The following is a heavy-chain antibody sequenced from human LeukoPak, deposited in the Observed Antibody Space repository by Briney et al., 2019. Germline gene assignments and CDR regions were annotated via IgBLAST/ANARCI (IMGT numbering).Heavy chain of an antibody. Sequence: GGSLRLSCAASGFTFSNYEMNWVRQAPGKGLVWVSRMNSDGSITTYAESVKGRFTISRDNAKNTVYLQMNSLRDEDTAVYYCVKGLGGDYDYWGQGTLVTVSS. J-gene: IGHJ4*02. V-gene: IGHV3-74*01. CDR2: MNSDGSIT. CDR3: VKGLGGDYDY. CDR1: GFTFSNYE. D-gene: IGHD3-16*01.